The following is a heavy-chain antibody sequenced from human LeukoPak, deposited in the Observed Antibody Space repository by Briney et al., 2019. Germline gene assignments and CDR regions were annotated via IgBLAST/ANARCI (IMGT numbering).Heavy chain of an antibody. V-gene: IGHV4-39*01. D-gene: IGHD6-19*01. CDR2: IYYSGST. CDR1: GGSISSSSYY. CDR3: ARRGLTPSSGWYY. Sequence: PSETLSLTCTVSGGSISSSSYYWGWIRQPPGKGLEWIGSIYYSGSTYYNPSLKSRVTISVDTSKNQFSLKLSSVTAADTAVYYCARRGLTPSSGWYYWGQGTLVTVSS. J-gene: IGHJ4*02.